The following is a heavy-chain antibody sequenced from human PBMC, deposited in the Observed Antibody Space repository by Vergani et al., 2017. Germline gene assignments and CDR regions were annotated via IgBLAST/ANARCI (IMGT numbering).Heavy chain of an antibody. V-gene: IGHV4-59*01. CDR3: ARGRTGKFDY. J-gene: IGHJ4*02. D-gene: IGHD7-27*01. CDR2: IYYRGST. Sequence: QVQLQESGPGLVKPSETLSLTCTVSGGSISSYYWSWIRQPPGKGLEWIGYIYYRGSTNYNPSLKSRVTISVDTSKIQCPLKLSSVTAADTAVYYCARGRTGKFDYWGQGTLVTVSS. CDR1: GGSISSYY.